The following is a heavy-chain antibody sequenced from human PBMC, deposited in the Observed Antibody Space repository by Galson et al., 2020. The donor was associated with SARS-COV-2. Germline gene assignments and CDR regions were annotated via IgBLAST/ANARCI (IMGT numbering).Heavy chain of an antibody. CDR3: ARGTRDITMIVVVMTAVYCHLDL. CDR2: VNHRGST. CDR1: GGSFSDYY. Sequence: SQASETLSLTCAVYGGSFSDYYWSWIRQPPGRGLEWIGEVNHRGSTSYNPSLESRVRISLDASKKQFSLKLSSVTAADSGVYYCARGTRDITMIVVVMTAVYCHLDLWGQGSLVTVSS. V-gene: IGHV4-34*01. D-gene: IGHD3-22*01. J-gene: IGHJ5*02.